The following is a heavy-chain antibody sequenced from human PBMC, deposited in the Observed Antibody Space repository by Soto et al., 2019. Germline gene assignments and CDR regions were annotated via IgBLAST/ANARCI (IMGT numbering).Heavy chain of an antibody. V-gene: IGHV3-9*01. CDR3: AKDHGYCSGGSCYTGYYGVDV. CDR1: GFTFDDYA. CDR2: ISWNSGST. D-gene: IGHD2-15*01. J-gene: IGHJ6*02. Sequence: DVQLVESGGGLVQPGRSLRLSCAASGFTFDDYAMHWVRQAPGKGLEWVSGISWNSGSTGYADSVKGRFTISRDNAKKSLYLQMNSLRPEDTALYYCAKDHGYCSGGSCYTGYYGVDVWGQGTTVTVSS.